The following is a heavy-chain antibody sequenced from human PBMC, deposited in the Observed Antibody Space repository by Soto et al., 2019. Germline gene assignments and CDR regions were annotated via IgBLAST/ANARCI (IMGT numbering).Heavy chain of an antibody. V-gene: IGHV4-39*01. D-gene: IGHD6-13*01. J-gene: IGHJ4*02. Sequence: QLQLQESGPGLVKASETLSLSCTVSGGSISSSNYYWGWIRQPPGKGLEWIGSIYFSGSTHYNVSLTSRVTISVDTSRNKFSLKLSSVTATDTAVYYCARHVRGWQLMLDNWGQGSLVTVSS. CDR3: ARHVRGWQLMLDN. CDR1: GGSISSSNYY. CDR2: IYFSGST.